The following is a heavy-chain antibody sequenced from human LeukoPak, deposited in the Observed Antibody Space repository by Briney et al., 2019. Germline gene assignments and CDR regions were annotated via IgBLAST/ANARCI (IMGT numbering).Heavy chain of an antibody. V-gene: IGHV5-10-1*01. CDR3: ARLYCTTATCSRPWFDP. D-gene: IGHD2-2*01. Sequence: GESLKISCQGSGYTFANYYITWVRQMPGKGLEWMGRIDPSDSYTNYSPSFECHVTISADKSIRTSYLQWSSLQASDTAMYYCARLYCTTATCSRPWFDPWGQGTLVTVSS. CDR1: GYTFANYY. CDR2: IDPSDSYT. J-gene: IGHJ5*02.